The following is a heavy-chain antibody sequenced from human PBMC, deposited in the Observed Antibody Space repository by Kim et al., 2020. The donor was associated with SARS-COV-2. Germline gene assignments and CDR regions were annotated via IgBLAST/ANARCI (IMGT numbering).Heavy chain of an antibody. CDR2: ISWNSGSI. CDR1: GFTFDDYA. V-gene: IGHV3-9*01. Sequence: GGSLRLSCAASGFTFDDYAMHWVRQAPGKGLEWVSGISWNSGSIGYADSVKGRFTISRDNAKNSLYLQMNSLRAEDTALYYCAKDFGDTAMVVLDYWGQG. CDR3: AKDFGDTAMVVLDY. J-gene: IGHJ4*02. D-gene: IGHD5-18*01.